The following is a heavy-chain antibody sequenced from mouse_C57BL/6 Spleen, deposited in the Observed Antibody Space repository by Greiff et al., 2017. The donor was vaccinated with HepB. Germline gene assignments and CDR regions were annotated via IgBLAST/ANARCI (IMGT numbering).Heavy chain of an antibody. J-gene: IGHJ2*01. CDR3: ARGGYFYYFDY. CDR2: ISYDGSN. Sequence: EVKLMESGPGLVKPSQSLSLTCSVTGYSITSGYYWNWIRQFPGNKLEWMGYISYDGSNNYNPSLKNRISITRDTSKNQFFLKLNSVTTEDTATYYCARGGYFYYFDYWGQGTTLTVSS. CDR1: GYSITSGYY. V-gene: IGHV3-6*01. D-gene: IGHD2-3*01.